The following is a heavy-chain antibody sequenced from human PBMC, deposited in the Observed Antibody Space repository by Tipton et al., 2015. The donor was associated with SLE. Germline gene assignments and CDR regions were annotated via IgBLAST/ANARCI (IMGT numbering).Heavy chain of an antibody. CDR2: ISGGGGTT. Sequence: SLRLSCAASGFTLRNYAMSWVRQAPGKGLEWVSYISGGGGTTYYADSVKGRFTISRDNSKNTLYLQLNSLRAEDTAVYYCAKDRYCRGGTCFSSYFDNWGQGTLVTVSS. D-gene: IGHD2-15*01. CDR3: AKDRYCRGGTCFSSYFDN. CDR1: GFTLRNYA. J-gene: IGHJ4*02. V-gene: IGHV3-23*01.